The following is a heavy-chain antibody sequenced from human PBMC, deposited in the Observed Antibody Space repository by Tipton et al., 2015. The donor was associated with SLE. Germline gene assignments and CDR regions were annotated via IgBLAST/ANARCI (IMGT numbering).Heavy chain of an antibody. CDR2: IYKSGSA. V-gene: IGHV4-4*07. CDR1: GGSIGDNY. Sequence: TLSLTCTVSGGSIGDNYWNWTRQSAGKGLGWIGHIYKSGSANYNPSLKSRLTISIDSSKNQFSLRLESSTAADTAVYFCVRGGYYYGSIDAVDIWGQGTMVTVSS. D-gene: IGHD3-10*01. J-gene: IGHJ3*02. CDR3: VRGGYYYGSIDAVDI.